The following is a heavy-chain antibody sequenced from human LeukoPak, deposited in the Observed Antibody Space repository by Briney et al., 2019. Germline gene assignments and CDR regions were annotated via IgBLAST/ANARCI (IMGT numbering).Heavy chain of an antibody. CDR3: ARHGPPITSDYRPPYGAVDI. V-gene: IGHV4-39*01. CDR1: GGSISSSNCC. D-gene: IGHD3-16*01. Sequence: SETLSLTCTVSGGSISSSNCCWGWIRQPPGKGLEVIGSMYYSGSTYYNPSLKSRVTISVDTSKNQFSLKLGSVTAADTAVYYCARHGPPITSDYRPPYGAVDIWGQGTTVIVSS. J-gene: IGHJ3*02. CDR2: MYYSGST.